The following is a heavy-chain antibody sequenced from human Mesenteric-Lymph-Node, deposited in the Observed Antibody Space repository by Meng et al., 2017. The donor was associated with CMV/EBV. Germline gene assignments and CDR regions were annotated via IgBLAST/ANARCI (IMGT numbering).Heavy chain of an antibody. CDR2: ISSSSSYI. CDR3: AREGHVYYYDSSGYTTLDY. V-gene: IGHV3-21*01. D-gene: IGHD3-22*01. J-gene: IGHJ4*02. CDR1: FSSYA. Sequence: FSSYAMSWVRQAPGKGLEWVSSISSSSSYIYYADSVKGRFTISRDNAKNSLYLQMNSLRAEDTAVYYCAREGHVYYYDSSGYTTLDYWGQGTLVTVSS.